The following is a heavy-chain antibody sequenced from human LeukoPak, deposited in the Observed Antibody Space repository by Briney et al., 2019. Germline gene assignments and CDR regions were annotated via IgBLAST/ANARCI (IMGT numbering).Heavy chain of an antibody. CDR3: ASGLSSIAARNAFDI. V-gene: IGHV3-74*01. CDR1: GFTFSSYW. CDR2: INSDGSST. J-gene: IGHJ3*02. Sequence: GRSLRLSCAASGFTFSSYWMHWVRQAPGKWLVWVSRINSDGSSTIYADSVKGRFTISRDNAKNTMYLQMNSLRAEDTAVYYCASGLSSIAARNAFDIWGQGTMVTVSS. D-gene: IGHD6-6*01.